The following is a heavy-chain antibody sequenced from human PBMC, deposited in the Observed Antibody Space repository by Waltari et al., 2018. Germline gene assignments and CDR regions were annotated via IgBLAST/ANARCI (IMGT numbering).Heavy chain of an antibody. CDR2: IYYSGST. CDR3: ARFITAGNYYYYYMDV. J-gene: IGHJ6*03. Sequence: QVQLQESGPGLVKPSETLSLTCTVSGGSISSHYWSWIRKPPGKGLEWIGYIYYSGSTNYNPSLKSRVTISVDTSKNQFSLKLSSVTAADTAVYYCARFITAGNYYYYYMDVWGKGTTVTVSS. V-gene: IGHV4-59*11. CDR1: GGSISSHY. D-gene: IGHD6-19*01.